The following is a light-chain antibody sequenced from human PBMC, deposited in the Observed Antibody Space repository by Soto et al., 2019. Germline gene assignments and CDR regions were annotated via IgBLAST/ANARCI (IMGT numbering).Light chain of an antibody. CDR3: QQSYNTPYT. CDR1: QSISRY. V-gene: IGKV1-39*01. CDR2: AAS. J-gene: IGKJ2*01. Sequence: DLQMTQSPSSLSASVGDRVSITCRASQSISRYLHWYQQKPGKAPKVLIYAASNLQSGVPSRFGGSGSGTDFTLTISSLQPEDFATYYCQQSYNTPYTFGQGTKLEIK.